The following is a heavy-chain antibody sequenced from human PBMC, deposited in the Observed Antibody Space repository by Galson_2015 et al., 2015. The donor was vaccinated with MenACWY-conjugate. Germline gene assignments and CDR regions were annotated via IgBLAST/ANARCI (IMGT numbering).Heavy chain of an antibody. CDR3: AKGSWEDS. D-gene: IGHD1-26*01. J-gene: IGHJ4*02. Sequence: SLRLSCAASGFTFRNYAIHWVRQAPSKGLEWVAFIRNDGGVKYYVDSVKGRFTISRDNSKNTLYLQMNSLRAEDTAVYYCAKGSWEDSWGQGTLVTVSS. CDR1: GFTFRNYA. V-gene: IGHV3-30*02. CDR2: IRNDGGVK.